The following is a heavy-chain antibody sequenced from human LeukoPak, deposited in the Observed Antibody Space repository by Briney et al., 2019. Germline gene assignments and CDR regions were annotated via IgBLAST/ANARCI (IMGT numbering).Heavy chain of an antibody. V-gene: IGHV1-2*02. CDR3: ARESDIPGLDY. D-gene: IGHD2-15*01. J-gene: IGHJ4*02. CDR2: INPNGGGR. CDR1: VYTFTGSY. Sequence: GASVKVSFKASVYTFTGSYMHWVRQAPGQGLEWMGWINPNGGGRNYAQRFQGRVTMTRDTSISTAYMELSGLRSDDTAVYYCARESDIPGLDYWGQGTLVTVSS.